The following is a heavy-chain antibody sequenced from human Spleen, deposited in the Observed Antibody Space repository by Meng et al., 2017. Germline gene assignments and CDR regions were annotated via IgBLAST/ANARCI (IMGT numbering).Heavy chain of an antibody. CDR2: ISSTRSQI. V-gene: IGHV3-21*01. D-gene: IGHD2-8*01. CDR3: ARVEWAIDAFDI. J-gene: IGHJ3*02. CDR1: GFSFNTYT. Sequence: GGSLRLSCESSGFSFNTYTMNWVRQAPGKGLEWVSSISSTRSQIYYADSVKGRFTISRDNAKKLLFLEMNSLRVEDTAVYYCARVEWAIDAFDIWGQGTMVTVSS.